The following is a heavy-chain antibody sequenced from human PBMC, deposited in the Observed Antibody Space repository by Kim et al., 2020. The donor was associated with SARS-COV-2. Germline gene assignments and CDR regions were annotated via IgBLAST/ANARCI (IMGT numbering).Heavy chain of an antibody. V-gene: IGHV1-8*01. Sequence: ASVKVSCKASGYTFTSYDISWVRQATGQGLEWMGWMNPNSGNTGYAQKFQGRVTMTRNTSISTAYMELSSLRSEDTAVYYCARSPITMIVVVIKYYYGMDVWGQGTTVTGSS. CDR3: ARSPITMIVVVIKYYYGMDV. CDR2: MNPNSGNT. J-gene: IGHJ6*02. CDR1: GYTFTSYD. D-gene: IGHD3-22*01.